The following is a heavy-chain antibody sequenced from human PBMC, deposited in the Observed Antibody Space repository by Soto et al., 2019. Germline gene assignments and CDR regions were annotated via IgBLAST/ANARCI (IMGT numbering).Heavy chain of an antibody. V-gene: IGHV3-7*01. D-gene: IGHD3-3*01. CDR1: GFTFSSYW. Sequence: EVQLVESGGGLVQPGGSLRLSCAASGFTFSSYWMSWVRQAPGKGLEWVANIKQDGSEKYYVDSVKGRFTISRDNAKNSLYRQMNSLRAEDTAVYYCARDGGYDFWSGYYTGFDYWGQGTLVTVSS. CDR2: IKQDGSEK. CDR3: ARDGGYDFWSGYYTGFDY. J-gene: IGHJ4*02.